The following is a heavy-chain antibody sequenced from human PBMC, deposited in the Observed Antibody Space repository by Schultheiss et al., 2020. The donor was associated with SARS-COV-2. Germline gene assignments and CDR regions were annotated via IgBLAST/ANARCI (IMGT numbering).Heavy chain of an antibody. D-gene: IGHD2-2*02. CDR3: ARDAYYCSSTSCYNSFAPYYYYGMDV. Sequence: ASVKVSCKASGYTFTSYGISWVRQAPGQGLEWMGWISAYNGNTNYAQKLQGRVTMTTDTSTSTAYMELRSLRSDDTAVYYCARDAYYCSSTSCYNSFAPYYYYGMDVWGQGTTVTVSS. J-gene: IGHJ6*02. CDR1: GYTFTSYG. V-gene: IGHV1-18*01. CDR2: ISAYNGNT.